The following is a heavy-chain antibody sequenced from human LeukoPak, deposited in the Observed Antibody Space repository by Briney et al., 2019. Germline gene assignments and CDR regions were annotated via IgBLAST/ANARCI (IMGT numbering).Heavy chain of an antibody. J-gene: IGHJ5*02. Sequence: GGSLRLSCAASGFTFKLYWMHWVRQVPGKGPVWVARINDDGSDTVYADSVKGRFTISRDDAKNMLFLQMNSLRGEDMAVYHCVRGGPSTWSWGQGTLVTVSS. D-gene: IGHD2-15*01. CDR3: VRGGPSTWS. CDR1: GFTFKLYW. V-gene: IGHV3-74*01. CDR2: INDDGSDT.